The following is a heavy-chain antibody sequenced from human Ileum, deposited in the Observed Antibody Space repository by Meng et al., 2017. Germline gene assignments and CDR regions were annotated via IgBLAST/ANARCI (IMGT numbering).Heavy chain of an antibody. CDR1: GDSVTSSYW. Sequence: QVQLQESGPGLVEPSGTLSLTCAVSGDSVTSSYWWSWVRQPPGKGLEWIGYIHYTGSTSYNPSLESRTSTSIDTSNNQFSLKVTSVTAADTAVYYCARGVSAAGLFDNWGPGTLVTVSS. CDR3: ARGVSAAGLFDN. V-gene: IGHV4-4*02. D-gene: IGHD2-2*01. CDR2: IHYTGST. J-gene: IGHJ4*02.